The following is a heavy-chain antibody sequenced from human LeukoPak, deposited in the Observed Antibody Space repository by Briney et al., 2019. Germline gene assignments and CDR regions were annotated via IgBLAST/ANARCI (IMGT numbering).Heavy chain of an antibody. D-gene: IGHD5-12*01. CDR1: GFTFSSYG. CDR3: ARDGEGGYETSY. J-gene: IGHJ4*02. CDR2: ISYDGSNK. V-gene: IGHV3-30*03. Sequence: GGSLRLSCAASGFTFSSYGMHWVRQAPGKGLEWVAVISYDGSNKYYADSVKGRFTISRDNSKNTLYLQMNSLRAEDTAVYYCARDGEGGYETSYWGQGTLVTVSS.